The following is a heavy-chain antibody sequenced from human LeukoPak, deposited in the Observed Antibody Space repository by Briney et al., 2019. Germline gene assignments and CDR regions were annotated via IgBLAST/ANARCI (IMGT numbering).Heavy chain of an antibody. V-gene: IGHV4-59*01. Sequence: SETLSLTSTVSAGSLSSYYWSWIRQPPGQGLEGIGYIYYSGRTNYNPSLKSRVTISVDTSKSPCSLKLSTVTAADTAVYYCAREGTYSYGINWFDTWGQGTQVTVSS. J-gene: IGHJ5*02. D-gene: IGHD5-18*01. CDR1: AGSLSSYY. CDR3: AREGTYSYGINWFDT. CDR2: IYYSGRT.